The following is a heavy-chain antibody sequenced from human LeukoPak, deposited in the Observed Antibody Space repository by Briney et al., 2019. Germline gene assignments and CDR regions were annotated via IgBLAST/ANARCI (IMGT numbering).Heavy chain of an antibody. J-gene: IGHJ3*02. CDR2: ISGSGGST. Sequence: PGGSLRLSCAASGFTFSSYAMSWVRQAPGKGLEWVSAISGSGGSTYYADSVKGRFTISRDNSKNTLYLQMNSLRAEDTAVYYCAKDWGGIVVVPAAMSLDAFDIWGQGTMVTVSS. CDR3: AKDWGGIVVVPAAMSLDAFDI. D-gene: IGHD2-2*01. CDR1: GFTFSSYA. V-gene: IGHV3-23*01.